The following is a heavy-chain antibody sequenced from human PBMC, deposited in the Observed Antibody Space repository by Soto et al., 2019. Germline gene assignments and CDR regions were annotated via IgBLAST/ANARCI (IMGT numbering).Heavy chain of an antibody. CDR3: AKDHAREQFVRGENWFDS. J-gene: IGHJ5*01. Sequence: GGSLSLSCSASGFIFSNYAMSWARQAPGKGLEWVSTISGSGVRTYYADSVKGRFTISRDNSKNTLDLQMNNLRVEDTAIYYCAKDHAREQFVRGENWFDSWGQGTLVTAPQ. CDR2: ISGSGVRT. CDR1: GFIFSNYA. V-gene: IGHV3-23*01. D-gene: IGHD6-6*01.